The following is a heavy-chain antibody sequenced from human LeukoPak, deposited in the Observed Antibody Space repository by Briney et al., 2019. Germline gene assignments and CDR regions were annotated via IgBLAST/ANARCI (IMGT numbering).Heavy chain of an antibody. D-gene: IGHD5-18*01. CDR2: VYYIGST. CDR1: GGSISNYY. J-gene: IGHJ4*02. Sequence: PSETLSLTCTVSGGSISNYYWSWIRQPPGKGLEWIGYVYYIGSTGYNPSLKSRVTLSVDTSKNQFSLKLTSVTAADTAVYYCARAGYSYGTGYYFDYWSQGSLVTVSS. CDR3: ARAGYSYGTGYYFDY. V-gene: IGHV4-59*01.